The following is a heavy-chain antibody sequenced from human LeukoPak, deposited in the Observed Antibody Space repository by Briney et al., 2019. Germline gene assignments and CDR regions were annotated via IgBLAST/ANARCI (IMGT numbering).Heavy chain of an antibody. CDR1: GFTFSSYS. V-gene: IGHV3-7*01. D-gene: IGHD6-19*01. CDR3: ARLKSGWYDTPHWYFAL. CDR2: IKQDGSDK. J-gene: IGHJ2*01. Sequence: GGSLRLSCAASGFTFSSYSMSWVRQAPGKGLEWVATIKQDGSDKYYVDSVKGRFTISRDNAKNSLCLQMNSLRAEDTAVYYCARLKSGWYDTPHWYFALGGRGTLVTVYS.